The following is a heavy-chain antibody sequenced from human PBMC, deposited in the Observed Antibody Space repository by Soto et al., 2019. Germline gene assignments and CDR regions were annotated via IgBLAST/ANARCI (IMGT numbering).Heavy chain of an antibody. D-gene: IGHD2-2*01. CDR2: ISSSSSTI. V-gene: IGHV3-48*01. CDR1: GFTFGSYS. Sequence: PGGSLRLSCAASGFTFGSYSMNWVRQAPGKGLEWVSYISSSSSTIYYADSVKGRFTISRDNAKNSLYLQMNSLRAEDTAVYYCAREYCSSTSCVNWFDPWGQGTLVTVSS. J-gene: IGHJ5*02. CDR3: AREYCSSTSCVNWFDP.